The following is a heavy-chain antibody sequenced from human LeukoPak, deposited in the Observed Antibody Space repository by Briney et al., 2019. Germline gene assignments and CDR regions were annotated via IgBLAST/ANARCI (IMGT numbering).Heavy chain of an antibody. V-gene: IGHV3-30*02. D-gene: IGHD3-10*01. CDR2: IRYDGSNR. CDR1: GFTFTSYG. CDR3: AKGGYYGSGRSFLLIDY. Sequence: PGGSLRLSCAASGFTFTSYGMHWVRQAPGKGLEWVAFIRYDGSNRNYADSVKGRFTISRDNSRNTLYLQMNSLRAEDTAVYYCAKGGYYGSGRSFLLIDYWGQGTLVTVSS. J-gene: IGHJ4*02.